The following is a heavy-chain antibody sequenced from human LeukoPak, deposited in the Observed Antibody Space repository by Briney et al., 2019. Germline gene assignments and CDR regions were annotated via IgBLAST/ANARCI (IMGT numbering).Heavy chain of an antibody. J-gene: IGHJ4*02. CDR2: IYYSGST. CDR1: GGSISSSSYY. Sequence: SETLSLTCTVSGGSISSSSYYWGWIRQPPGKGLEWIGSIYYSGSTYYNPSLKSRVTISVDTSKNQFSLKLSSVTAADTAVYYCARRAARAYYDYIWGSYRYGYFDYWGQGTLVTVSS. V-gene: IGHV4-39*01. CDR3: ARRAARAYYDYIWGSYRYGYFDY. D-gene: IGHD3-16*02.